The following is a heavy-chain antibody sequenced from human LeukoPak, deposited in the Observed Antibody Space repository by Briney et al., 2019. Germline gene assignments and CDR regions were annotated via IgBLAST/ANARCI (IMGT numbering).Heavy chain of an antibody. CDR2: IYYSGST. D-gene: IGHD3-16*01. CDR3: ARERFDHFEY. V-gene: IGHV4-59*01. J-gene: IGHJ4*02. CDR1: GGSISSYY. Sequence: SETLSLTCTVSGGSISSYYWSWIRQPPGKGLEWIGYIYYSGSTNYNPSLKSRVTIPVHTSKHQYTLKVSSETATYPDVCYCARERFDHFEYGRQRTRVTVSS.